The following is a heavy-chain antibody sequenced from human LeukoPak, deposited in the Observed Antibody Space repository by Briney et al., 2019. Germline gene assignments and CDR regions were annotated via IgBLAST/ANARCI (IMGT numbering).Heavy chain of an antibody. V-gene: IGHV4-39*07. D-gene: IGHD3-10*01. CDR3: ARGAPPYGSGSSY. CDR2: IYYSGST. CDR1: GGSISSSSYY. Sequence: SETLSLTCTVSGGSISSSSYYWGWIRQPPGKGLEWIGSIYYSGSTYYNPSLKSRVTISVDTSKNQFSLKLSSVTAADTAVYYCARGAPPYGSGSSYWGQGTLVTVSS. J-gene: IGHJ4*02.